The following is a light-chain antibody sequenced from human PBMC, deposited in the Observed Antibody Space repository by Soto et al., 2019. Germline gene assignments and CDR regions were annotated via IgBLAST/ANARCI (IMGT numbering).Light chain of an antibody. CDR1: QSVSSK. CDR3: QQYNNWPSLT. J-gene: IGKJ4*01. V-gene: IGKV3-15*01. Sequence: EIVMTQSPATLSVSPGERATLSCRASQSVSSKLVWYQQKPGQAPRLLSYGASTRATGIPARFSGSGSGTEFTLTISSLQSEDFAVYYCQQYNNWPSLTFGGGTRVEIK. CDR2: GAS.